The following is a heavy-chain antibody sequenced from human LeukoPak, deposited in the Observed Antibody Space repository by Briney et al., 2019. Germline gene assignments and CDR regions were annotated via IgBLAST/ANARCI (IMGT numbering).Heavy chain of an antibody. V-gene: IGHV3-7*01. Sequence: PGGSLRLSCAASGFTFSSYWMSWVRQAPGKGLEWVANIKQDGSEKYYVDSVKGRFTISRDNAKNSLYLQMNSLSAEDTAVYYCARAGARYYYDSSGSKYFQHWGQGTLVTVSS. CDR2: IKQDGSEK. J-gene: IGHJ1*01. CDR3: ARAGARYYYDSSGSKYFQH. CDR1: GFTFSSYW. D-gene: IGHD3-22*01.